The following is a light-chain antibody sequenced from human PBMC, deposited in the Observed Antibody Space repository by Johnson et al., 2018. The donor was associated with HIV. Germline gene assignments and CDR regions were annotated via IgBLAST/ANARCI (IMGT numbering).Light chain of an antibody. J-gene: IGLJ1*01. CDR3: GTWDSSLSTGYV. CDR1: SSDMGNYA. V-gene: IGLV1-51*02. Sequence: QSVLTQPPSVSAAPGQKVTISCSGSSSDMGNYAVSWYQQLPGTAPKLLIYENNKRPSGIPDRFSGSKSGTSATLGITGLQPGDEADYYCGTWDSSLSTGYVFGTGTKVTVL. CDR2: ENN.